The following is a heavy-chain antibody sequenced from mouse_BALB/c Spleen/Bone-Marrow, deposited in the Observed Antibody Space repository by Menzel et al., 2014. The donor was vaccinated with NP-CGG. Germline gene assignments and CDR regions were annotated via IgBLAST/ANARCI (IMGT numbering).Heavy chain of an antibody. D-gene: IGHD2-10*02. V-gene: IGHV1S56*01. CDR1: GYTFTSYY. Sequence: QVHVKQSGPELVKPGTSVRISCKPSGYTFTSYYIHWVKRRPGQGLGWIGWIYPGNVDTKYNEKFKGKATLTADKSSSTAYMQLSGLTSEDSAVYFCARETRYGNYVDYFDYWGQGTTLTVSS. J-gene: IGHJ2*01. CDR2: IYPGNVDT. CDR3: ARETRYGNYVDYFDY.